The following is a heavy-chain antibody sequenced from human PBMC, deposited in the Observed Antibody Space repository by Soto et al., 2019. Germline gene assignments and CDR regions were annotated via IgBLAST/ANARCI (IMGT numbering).Heavy chain of an antibody. J-gene: IGHJ3*02. CDR2: IYYSGST. V-gene: IGHV4-59*01. Sequence: TSETLSLTCTVSGGSISSYYWSWIRQPQGKGLEWIGYIYYSGSTNYNPSLKSRVTISVDTSKNQFSLKLSSVTAADTAVYYCARDGYYVSSGPFAFDIWGQGTMVTVSS. CDR3: ARDGYYVSSGPFAFDI. CDR1: GGSISSYY. D-gene: IGHD3-22*01.